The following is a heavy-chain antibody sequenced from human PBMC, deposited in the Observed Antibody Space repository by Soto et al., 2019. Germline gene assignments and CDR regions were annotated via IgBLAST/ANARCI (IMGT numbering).Heavy chain of an antibody. CDR3: AKSPLGYCSGGSCYPPHYFAY. V-gene: IGHV3-23*01. CDR1: GFTFSNYA. J-gene: IGHJ4*02. D-gene: IGHD2-15*01. CDR2: VGGSGDST. Sequence: GGSLRLSCAASGFTFSNYAMSWVRQAPGKGLEWVSGVGGSGDSTYYADSVKGRFTISRDNSKDTLYLQMDSLRAEDTAVYYCAKSPLGYCSGGSCYPPHYFAYWGQGTLDTVSS.